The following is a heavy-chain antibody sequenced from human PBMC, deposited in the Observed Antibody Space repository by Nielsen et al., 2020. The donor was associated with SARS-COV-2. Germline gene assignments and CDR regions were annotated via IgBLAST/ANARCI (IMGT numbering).Heavy chain of an antibody. D-gene: IGHD7-27*01. CDR1: GGSVSSGSYY. J-gene: IGHJ4*02. CDR3: ARDLTGPFDY. CDR2: IYYSGST. V-gene: IGHV4-61*01. Sequence: SETLSLTCTVSGGSVSSGSYYWSWIRQPPGKGLEWIGYIYYSGSTNYNPSLKSRVTISVDTSKNQFSLKLSSVTAADTAVYYCARDLTGPFDYWGQGTLVTVSS.